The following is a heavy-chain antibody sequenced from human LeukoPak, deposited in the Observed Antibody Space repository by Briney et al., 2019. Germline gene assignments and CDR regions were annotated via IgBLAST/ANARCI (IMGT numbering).Heavy chain of an antibody. CDR3: ARNYYDSSGSLWY. D-gene: IGHD3-22*01. CDR2: ISSSSSAI. CDR1: GFIFSSHE. V-gene: IGHV3-48*02. J-gene: IGHJ4*02. Sequence: GGSLRLSCAASGFIFSSHEMNWVRQAPGKGLEWVSYISSSSSAIYYADSVKGRFTISRDNAKNSLYLQMNSLRDEDTAVYYCARNYYDSSGSLWYWGQGTLVTVSS.